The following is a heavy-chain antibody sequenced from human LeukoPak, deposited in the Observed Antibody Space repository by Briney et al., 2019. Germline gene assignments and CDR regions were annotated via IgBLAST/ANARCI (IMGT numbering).Heavy chain of an antibody. CDR1: GFTFSNAW. CDR2: IKSKTDGGTT. J-gene: IGHJ4*02. D-gene: IGHD3-22*01. V-gene: IGHV3-15*01. Sequence: GGSLRLSCAASGFTFSNAWMSWVRQAPGKGLVWVGRIKSKTDGGTTDYAAPVKGRFTISRDDSKNTLYLQMNSLKTEDTAVYYCTTEGDRYYYDSSGYPSYWGQGTLVTVSS. CDR3: TTEGDRYYYDSSGYPSY.